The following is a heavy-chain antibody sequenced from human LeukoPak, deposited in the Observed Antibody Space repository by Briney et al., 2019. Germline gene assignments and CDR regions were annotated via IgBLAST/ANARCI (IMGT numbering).Heavy chain of an antibody. CDR3: AGYCSTTSCRNIDY. CDR1: GFTFSTYS. CDR2: ISSGSSNM. V-gene: IGHV3-48*04. J-gene: IGHJ4*02. D-gene: IGHD2-2*01. Sequence: GGSLRLSCAASGFTFSTYSMNWVRQAPGKGLEWVSYISSGSSNMYYADSVKGRFTISRDNAKNSLYLQMNSLGAEDTAVYYCAGYCSTTSCRNIDYWGQGTLVTVSS.